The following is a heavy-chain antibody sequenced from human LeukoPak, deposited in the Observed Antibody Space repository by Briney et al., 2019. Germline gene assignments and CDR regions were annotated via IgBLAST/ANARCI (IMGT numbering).Heavy chain of an antibody. D-gene: IGHD3-22*01. V-gene: IGHV3-7*01. J-gene: IGHJ4*02. Sequence: GGSLRLSCAASGFTFSAYWMTWVRQAPGKGLEWVANINEDGGLKYYVDSVKGRFTISRDNTNNSLYLQMISLRVDDTAVYYCVRGDSSGYSLFDYWGQGTLVTVSS. CDR2: INEDGGLK. CDR3: VRGDSSGYSLFDY. CDR1: GFTFSAYW.